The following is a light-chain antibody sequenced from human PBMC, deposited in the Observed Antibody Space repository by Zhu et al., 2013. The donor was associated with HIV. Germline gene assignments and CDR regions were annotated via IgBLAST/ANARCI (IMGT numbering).Light chain of an antibody. CDR1: KIGNKN. V-gene: IGLV3-21*03. Sequence: SYVLTQPPSVSVAPGKTATITCGGNKIGNKNVHWYQQKPGQAPLMVVYDDADRPSGIPDRFSGSKSENAATLTIGRVEAGDEADFYCQVWHPTSDFVAFGGGTKLTVL. CDR3: QVWHPTSDFVA. CDR2: DDA. J-gene: IGLJ2*01.